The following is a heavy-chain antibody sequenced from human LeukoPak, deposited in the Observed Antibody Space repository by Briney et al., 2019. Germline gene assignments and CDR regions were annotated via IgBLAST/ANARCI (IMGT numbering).Heavy chain of an antibody. D-gene: IGHD2-2*01. CDR1: GDSVSSNSAA. CDR3: ARRNYIVVVPAAPVWFDP. V-gene: IGHV6-1*01. J-gene: IGHJ5*02. CDR2: TYYRSKWYN. Sequence: SQTLSLTCAISGDSVSSNSAAWNWIRQSPSRGLEWLGRTYYRSKWYNDYAVSVKSRITINPDTSKNQFSLQLNSVTPEDTAVYYCARRNYIVVVPAAPVWFDPWGQGTLVTVSS.